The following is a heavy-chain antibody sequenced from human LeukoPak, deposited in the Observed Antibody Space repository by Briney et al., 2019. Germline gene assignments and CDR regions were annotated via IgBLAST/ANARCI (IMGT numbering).Heavy chain of an antibody. CDR1: GFTVSSNY. D-gene: IGHD3-10*01. J-gene: IGHJ4*02. V-gene: IGHV3-53*01. CDR2: IYSGGST. Sequence: PGGSLRLSYAASGFTVSSNYMSWVRQAPWKGLEWVSVIYSGGSTYYADSVKGLFTISRDNSKNTLYLQMNSLRAEDTAVYYCASRITMVRGVIITLLDYWGQGTLVTVSS. CDR3: ASRITMVRGVIITLLDY.